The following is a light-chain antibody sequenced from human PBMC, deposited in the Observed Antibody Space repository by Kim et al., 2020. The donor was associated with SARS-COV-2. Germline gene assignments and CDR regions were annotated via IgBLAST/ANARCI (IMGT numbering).Light chain of an antibody. CDR2: DVS. V-gene: IGLV2-11*03. CDR1: SSDVVAYDY. CDR3: CSYAGTYTVI. Sequence: QSVTISCTGTSSDVVAYDYVSWYQQHPGKAPKLMIYDVSRRPSGFPDRFSGSNSGNTASLTVSGLQAEDEADYHCCSYAGTYTVIFGGGTQLTVL. J-gene: IGLJ2*01.